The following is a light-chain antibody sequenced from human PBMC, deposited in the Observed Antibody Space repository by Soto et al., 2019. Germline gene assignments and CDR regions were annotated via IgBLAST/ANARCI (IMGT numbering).Light chain of an antibody. Sequence: DRVTITCRASESIRTWLAWYQHKPGKAPKLLIYKASTLKSGVPSRFSGSGSGTEFTLTISSLQPDDFATYYCQHYNSYSEAFGQGTKVDIK. CDR1: ESIRTW. CDR2: KAS. V-gene: IGKV1-5*03. CDR3: QHYNSYSEA. J-gene: IGKJ1*01.